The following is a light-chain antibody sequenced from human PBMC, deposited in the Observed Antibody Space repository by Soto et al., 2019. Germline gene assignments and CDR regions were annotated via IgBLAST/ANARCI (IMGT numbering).Light chain of an antibody. CDR1: SSNLGAGYD. CDR3: QSYDNSLGVCYV. CDR2: GNR. J-gene: IGLJ1*01. Sequence: QSVPTQPPSVSGAPGQRVTISCTGSSSNLGAGYDVHWYQLLPGTAPKLLIYGNRNRPSGVPDRFSGSKSGTSASLAITGLQAEDEADYYCQSYDNSLGVCYVFGTGTKVTVL. V-gene: IGLV1-40*01.